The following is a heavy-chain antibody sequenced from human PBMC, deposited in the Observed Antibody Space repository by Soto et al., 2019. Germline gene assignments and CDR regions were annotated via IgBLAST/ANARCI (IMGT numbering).Heavy chain of an antibody. J-gene: IGHJ5*02. D-gene: IGHD6-13*01. CDR1: GGTFSSYA. CDR3: SRHASVAAAGTWWFDP. CDR2: IIPIFGTA. Sequence: QVQLVQSGAEVKKPGSSVTVSCKASGGTFSSYAISWVRQAPGQGLEWMGGIIPIFGTANYAQKFQGRVTITADESTSTAYMELSSLRSEDTAVYYCSRHASVAAAGTWWFDPWGQGTLVTVSS. V-gene: IGHV1-69*12.